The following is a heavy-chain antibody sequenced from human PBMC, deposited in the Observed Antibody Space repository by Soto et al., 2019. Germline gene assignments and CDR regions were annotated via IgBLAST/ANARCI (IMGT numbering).Heavy chain of an antibody. D-gene: IGHD5-12*01. J-gene: IGHJ3*02. V-gene: IGHV4-31*03. Sequence: PSETLSLTCTVSGGSISSGGYYWSWIRQHPGKGLEWIGYIYYSGSTYYDPSLKSRVTISVDTSKNQFSLKLSSVTAADTAVYYCARDNVGGYSGYGEGYAFDIWGQGTMVTVSS. CDR2: IYYSGST. CDR3: ARDNVGGYSGYGEGYAFDI. CDR1: GGSISSGGYY.